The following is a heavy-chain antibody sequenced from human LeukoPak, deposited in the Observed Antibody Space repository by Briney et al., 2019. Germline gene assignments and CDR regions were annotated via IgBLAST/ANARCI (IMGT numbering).Heavy chain of an antibody. V-gene: IGHV4-4*02. CDR3: ARVNINNWHSCDY. D-gene: IGHD1-1*01. J-gene: IGHJ4*02. CDR2: IYHSGSP. CDR1: GGSISSKDW. Sequence: SETLSLTCAVSGGSISSKDWWGWVRQPPGKGLEWIGEIYHSGSPNYNPSLKSRVTISVDKSRNHFSLNLSSVTAADTAVYYCARVNINNWHSCDYWGQGTLVTVSS.